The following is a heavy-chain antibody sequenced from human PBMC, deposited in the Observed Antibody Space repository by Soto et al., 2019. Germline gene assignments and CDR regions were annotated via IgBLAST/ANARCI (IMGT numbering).Heavy chain of an antibody. CDR3: ARDSYYDILTGYYYYYYYGMDV. CDR1: GFTLSSYW. D-gene: IGHD3-9*01. CDR2: IKQDGSEK. Sequence: GGSLRLSCAASGFTLSSYWMSWVRQAPGKGLEWVANIKQDGSEKYYVDSVKGRFTISRDNAKNSLYLQMNSLRAEDTAVYYCARDSYYDILTGYYYYYYYGMDVWRQGTTVTVSS. V-gene: IGHV3-7*01. J-gene: IGHJ6*02.